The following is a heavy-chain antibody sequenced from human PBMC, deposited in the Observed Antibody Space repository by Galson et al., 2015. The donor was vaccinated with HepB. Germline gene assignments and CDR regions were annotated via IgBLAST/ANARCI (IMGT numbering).Heavy chain of an antibody. Sequence: SVKVSCKASGYTFTSYGISWVRQAPGQGLEWMGWISAYNGNTNYAQKLQGRVTMTTDTSTSTAYMELRSLRSDDTAVYYCARLYYDFWSGYAYYYYYYMDVWGKGTTVTVSS. V-gene: IGHV1-18*01. D-gene: IGHD3-3*01. CDR2: ISAYNGNT. CDR1: GYTFTSYG. CDR3: ARLYYDFWSGYAYYYYYYMDV. J-gene: IGHJ6*03.